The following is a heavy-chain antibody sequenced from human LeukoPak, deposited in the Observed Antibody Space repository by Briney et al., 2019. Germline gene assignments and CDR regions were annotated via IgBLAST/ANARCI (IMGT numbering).Heavy chain of an antibody. J-gene: IGHJ3*02. D-gene: IGHD1-26*01. CDR3: ARGIVGATLPDAFDI. V-gene: IGHV3-74*01. CDR1: GFTFSSYW. CDR2: SNSDGSST. Sequence: PGGSLRLSCAASGFTFSSYWMHWVPQAPGKGLVWVSRSNSDGSSTNYADSVKGRFTISRDNSKNTLYLQMNSLRAEDTAVYYCARGIVGATLPDAFDISGQGTMVTVSS.